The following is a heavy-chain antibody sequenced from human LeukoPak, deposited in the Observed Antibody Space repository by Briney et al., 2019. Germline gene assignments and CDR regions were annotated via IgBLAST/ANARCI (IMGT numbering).Heavy chain of an antibody. CDR2: IIPIFGTA. J-gene: IGHJ4*02. V-gene: IGHV1-69*13. CDR1: GGTFSSYA. D-gene: IGHD6-6*01. Sequence: GASVKVSCKASGGTFSSYAISWVRQAPGQGLEWMGGIIPIFGTANYAQKFQGRVTITADESTSTAHMELSSLRSEDTAVYYCARPPRPGVFDSGGRGPLAPVS. CDR3: ARPPRPGVFDS.